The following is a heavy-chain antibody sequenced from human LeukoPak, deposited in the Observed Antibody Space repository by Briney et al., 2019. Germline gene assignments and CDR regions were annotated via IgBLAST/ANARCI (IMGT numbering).Heavy chain of an antibody. J-gene: IGHJ3*02. V-gene: IGHV3-53*01. Sequence: GGSLRLSCAASGFTVSSNYMSWVRQAPGKGLEWVSVIYSGGSTYYADSVKGRFTISRDNSKNTLYLQMNSLRAEDTAVYYCARDRITMVRGAIDAFDIWGQGTMVTVSS. CDR2: IYSGGST. D-gene: IGHD3-10*01. CDR3: ARDRITMVRGAIDAFDI. CDR1: GFTVSSNY.